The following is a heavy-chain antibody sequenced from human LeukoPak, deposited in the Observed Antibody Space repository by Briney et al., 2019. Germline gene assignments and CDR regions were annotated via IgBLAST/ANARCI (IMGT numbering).Heavy chain of an antibody. J-gene: IGHJ5*02. D-gene: IGHD3-3*01. Sequence: SVKVSCMASGGSFSSYAISWVRQAPGQGLEWMGGIIPIFAAPKYAQKFQGRVTITADQSTTTAYMELSSLRSKDTAVYCCARADDFWSSEGFDPWGQGTLVTVSS. CDR2: IIPIFAAP. V-gene: IGHV1-69*01. CDR3: ARADDFWSSEGFDP. CDR1: GGSFSSYA.